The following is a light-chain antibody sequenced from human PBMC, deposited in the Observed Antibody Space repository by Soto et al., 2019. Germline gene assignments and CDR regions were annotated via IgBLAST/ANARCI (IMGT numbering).Light chain of an antibody. J-gene: IGKJ3*01. CDR1: QSVSSN. CDR2: GAS. CDR3: QQYNTWPPT. V-gene: IGKV3-15*01. Sequence: EIVMTQSPATLSVSPGERATLSCRASQSVSSNLAWYQQKPGQAPRLLIYGASTRATGIPARFSGSESGTEFPLPISSLQSEDVAVYYCQQYNTWPPTFGPGTKADIK.